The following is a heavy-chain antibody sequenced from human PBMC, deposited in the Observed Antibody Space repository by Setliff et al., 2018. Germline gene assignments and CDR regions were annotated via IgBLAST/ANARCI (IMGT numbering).Heavy chain of an antibody. Sequence: SETLSLTCAVSGYSISSGYYWGWIRQPPGKGLEWIGSIYHSGSTYYNPSLKSRVTISVDTSKNQFSLKLSSVTAADTAVYYCARLLVGATNTFDYWGQGTLVTVSS. CDR2: IYHSGST. D-gene: IGHD1-26*01. V-gene: IGHV4-38-2*01. CDR1: GYSISSGYY. CDR3: ARLLVGATNTFDY. J-gene: IGHJ4*02.